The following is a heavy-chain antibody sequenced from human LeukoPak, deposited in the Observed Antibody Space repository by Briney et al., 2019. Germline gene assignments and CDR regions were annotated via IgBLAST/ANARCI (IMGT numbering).Heavy chain of an antibody. CDR1: GFTFSSYE. Sequence: GGSLRLSCAASGFTFSSYEMNWVRQAPGKGLEWVSYFSFSGSTIYYADSVKGRFTISRDNAKNSLYLQMHSLRADDTAVYYCARVLIAAGTIWDQYYFDYWGQGTLVTVSS. J-gene: IGHJ4*02. CDR3: ARVLIAAGTIWDQYYFDY. V-gene: IGHV3-48*03. D-gene: IGHD6-13*01. CDR2: FSFSGSTI.